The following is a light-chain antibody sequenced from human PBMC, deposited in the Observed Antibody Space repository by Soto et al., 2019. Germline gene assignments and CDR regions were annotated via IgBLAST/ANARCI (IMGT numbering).Light chain of an antibody. V-gene: IGLV2-23*01. J-gene: IGLJ2*01. Sequence: QSVLTQPASVSGSPGQSITLSCTGISSDVGSYNLVSWYQQHPGKAPKVMIYEGSKRPSGVSNRFSGSRPGNTASLTISGLQDEDEAHYYCSSYAGSGTHVVFGGGTKLTVL. CDR1: SSDVGSYNL. CDR3: SSYAGSGTHVV. CDR2: EGS.